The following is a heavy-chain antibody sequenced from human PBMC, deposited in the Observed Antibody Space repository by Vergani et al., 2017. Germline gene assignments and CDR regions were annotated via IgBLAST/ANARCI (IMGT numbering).Heavy chain of an antibody. V-gene: IGHV4-39*01. D-gene: IGHD2-2*01. Sequence: QLQLQESGPGLVKPSETLSLTCTVSGGSISSSSYYWGWIRQPPGKGLEWNGSIYYSGSTYYNPSLKSRVTISVDTSKNQFSLKLSSVTAADTAVYYCARHKYQLLASPQRPHAFDIWGQGTMVTVSS. CDR2: IYYSGST. CDR3: ARHKYQLLASPQRPHAFDI. J-gene: IGHJ3*02. CDR1: GGSISSSSYY.